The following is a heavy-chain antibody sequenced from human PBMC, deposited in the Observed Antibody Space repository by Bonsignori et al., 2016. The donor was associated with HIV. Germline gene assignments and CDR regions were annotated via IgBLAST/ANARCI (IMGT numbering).Heavy chain of an antibody. CDR2: IYSSGTT. V-gene: IGHV4-39*07. CDR3: AREGGGFWSGYADY. D-gene: IGHD3-3*01. Sequence: WIRQPPGKGLEWVGSIYSSGTTYYNPSLRSRVTISLDTSKNQFSLNLTSVIAADTAIYYCAREGGGFWSGYADYWGQGTLVTVSS. J-gene: IGHJ4*02.